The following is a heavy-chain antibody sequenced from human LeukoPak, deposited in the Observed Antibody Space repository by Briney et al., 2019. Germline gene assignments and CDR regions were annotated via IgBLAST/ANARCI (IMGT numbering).Heavy chain of an antibody. J-gene: IGHJ4*02. CDR3: ATGDPNWNWGRMYFDY. Sequence: ASVNVSCKVSGYTLTELSMHWVRQAPGKGLEWMGGFDPEDGETIYAQKFQGRVTMTEDTSTDTAYMELSSLRSEDTAVYYCATGDPNWNWGRMYFDYWGQGTLVTVSS. CDR2: FDPEDGET. V-gene: IGHV1-24*01. CDR1: GYTLTELS. D-gene: IGHD1-7*01.